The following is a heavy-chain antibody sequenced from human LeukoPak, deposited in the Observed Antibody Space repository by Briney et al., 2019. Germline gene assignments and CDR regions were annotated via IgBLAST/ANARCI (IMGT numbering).Heavy chain of an antibody. J-gene: IGHJ4*02. Sequence: GGSLRLSCAASGFTFSDYYMSWIRQAPGKGLEWVSGISWNSGSIGYADSVKGRFTISRDNAKNSLYLQMNSLRAEDTALYYCAKGRYSGSSWYSDYWGQGTLVTVSS. V-gene: IGHV3-9*01. CDR3: AKGRYSGSSWYSDY. CDR1: GFTFSDYY. D-gene: IGHD5-12*01. CDR2: ISWNSGSI.